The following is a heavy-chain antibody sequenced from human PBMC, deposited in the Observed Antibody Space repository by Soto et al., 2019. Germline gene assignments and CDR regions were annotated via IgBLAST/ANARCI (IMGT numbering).Heavy chain of an antibody. Sequence: QLQLQESGPGLVKPSETLSLTCTVSGGSISSSSYYWGWIRQPPGKGLEWIGSIYYSGSTYYNPSLKSRVTISVDTSKNQFSLKLSSVTAADTAVYYCARHLQWLSQGGFDYWGQGILVTVSS. CDR3: ARHLQWLSQGGFDY. CDR1: GGSISSSSYY. CDR2: IYYSGST. D-gene: IGHD3-22*01. J-gene: IGHJ4*02. V-gene: IGHV4-39*01.